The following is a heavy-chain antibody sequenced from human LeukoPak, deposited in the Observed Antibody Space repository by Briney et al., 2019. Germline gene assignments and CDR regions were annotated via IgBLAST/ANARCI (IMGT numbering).Heavy chain of an antibody. CDR2: IIPMFGTS. Sequence: ASVKVSCKASECTFSSYAISWVRQAPGQGLEWMGGIIPMFGTSNYAQKFQGRVTMTRDTSTSTVYMELSSLSSEDTAVYYCARGRNYYDSSGYYYEGDAFDIWGQGTMVTVSS. V-gene: IGHV1-69*05. D-gene: IGHD3-22*01. CDR1: ECTFSSYA. CDR3: ARGRNYYDSSGYYYEGDAFDI. J-gene: IGHJ3*02.